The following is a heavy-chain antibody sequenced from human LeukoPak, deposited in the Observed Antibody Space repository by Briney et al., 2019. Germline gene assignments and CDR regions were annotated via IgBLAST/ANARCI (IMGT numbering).Heavy chain of an antibody. Sequence: PGGSLRLSCAASGFTFSSYEMNWVRQVPGKGLEWVSYISGSGSTIYYADSVKGRFTISRDNAKNSLYLQMNSLRAEDTAVYYCARDYYDNSGRFDYRGKGTLVTVSS. V-gene: IGHV3-48*03. CDR3: ARDYYDNSGRFDY. CDR2: ISGSGSTI. D-gene: IGHD3-22*01. J-gene: IGHJ4*02. CDR1: GFTFSSYE.